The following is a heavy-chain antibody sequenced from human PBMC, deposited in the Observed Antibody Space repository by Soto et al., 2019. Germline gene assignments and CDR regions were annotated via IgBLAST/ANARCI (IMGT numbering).Heavy chain of an antibody. CDR3: ARDREVAVAANWFDP. Sequence: QVQLVQSGAEVKKPGSSVKVSCKASGGTFSSYAISWVRQAPGQGLEWMGGIIPIFGTANYAQKFRGRVTITADESMSTAYMELSSLRSEDTAVYYCARDREVAVAANWFDPWGQGTLVTVSS. D-gene: IGHD6-19*01. CDR2: IIPIFGTA. CDR1: GGTFSSYA. V-gene: IGHV1-69*12. J-gene: IGHJ5*02.